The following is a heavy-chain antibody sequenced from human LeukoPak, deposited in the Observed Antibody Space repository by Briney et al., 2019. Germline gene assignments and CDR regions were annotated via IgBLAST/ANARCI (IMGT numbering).Heavy chain of an antibody. V-gene: IGHV3-9*01. CDR3: AAVAGIPY. CDR1: GFTFDDYA. Sequence: GGSLRLSCAASGFTFDDYAMHWVRQAPGKGLEWVSGISWNSGSIGYADSVKGRFTISRDNAKNSLYLQMNSLRAEDTALYYCAAVAGIPYWGQGTLVTVSS. J-gene: IGHJ4*02. CDR2: ISWNSGSI. D-gene: IGHD6-19*01.